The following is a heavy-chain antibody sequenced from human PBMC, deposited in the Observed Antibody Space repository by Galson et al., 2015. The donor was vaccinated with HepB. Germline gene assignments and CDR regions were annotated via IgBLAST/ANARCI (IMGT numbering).Heavy chain of an antibody. CDR2: ISYDGSNK. CDR3: ARGLWVVGHNYYYYYGMDV. Sequence: SLRLSCAASGFTFSSYAMHWVRQAPGKGLEWVAVISYDGSNKYYADSVKGRFTISRDNSKNTLYLQMNSLRAEDTAVYYCARGLWVVGHNYYYYYGMDVWGQGTTVTVSS. D-gene: IGHD2-15*01. J-gene: IGHJ6*02. V-gene: IGHV3-30*04. CDR1: GFTFSSYA.